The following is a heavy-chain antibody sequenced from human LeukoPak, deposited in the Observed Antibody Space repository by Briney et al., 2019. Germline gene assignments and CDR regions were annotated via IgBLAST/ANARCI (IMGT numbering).Heavy chain of an antibody. D-gene: IGHD3-22*01. CDR2: ISGSGGST. J-gene: IGHJ5*02. CDR1: GFTFSSYA. CDR3: AKDNRALVITPGGFDP. Sequence: GGSLRLSCAASGFTFSSYAMSWVRQAPGKGLEWVSAISGSGGSTYYADSVKGRFTISRDNSKNTLYLQMNSLRAEDTAVYYCAKDNRALVITPGGFDPCGQGTLVTASS. V-gene: IGHV3-23*01.